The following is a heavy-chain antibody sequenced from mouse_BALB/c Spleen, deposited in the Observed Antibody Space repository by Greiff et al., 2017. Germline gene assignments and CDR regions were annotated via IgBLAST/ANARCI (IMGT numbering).Heavy chain of an antibody. CDR2: INPSTGYT. D-gene: IGHD1-1*01. Sequence: VQLQQSGAELAKPGASLKMSCKASGYTFTSFWMHWVKQRPGQGLEWIGYINPSTGYTEYNQKFKDKATLTADKSSSTAYMQLSSLTSEDSAVYYCASLTTVVARGAMDYWGQGTSVTVSS. J-gene: IGHJ4*01. CDR1: GYTFTSFW. CDR3: ASLTTVVARGAMDY. V-gene: IGHV1-7*01.